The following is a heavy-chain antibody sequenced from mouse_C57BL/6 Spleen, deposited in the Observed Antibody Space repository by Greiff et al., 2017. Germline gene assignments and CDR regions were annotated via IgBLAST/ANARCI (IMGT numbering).Heavy chain of an antibody. CDR2: IDPSDSYT. Sequence: QVQLQQPGAELVRPGTSVKLSCKASGYTFTSYWLHWVKQRPGQGLEWIGVIDPSDSYTNYNQKFKGKATLTVDTSSSTAYMQLSSLTSEDSAVYYCARSYYGNYVTYWGQGTTLTVSS. CDR3: ARSYYGNYVTY. CDR1: GYTFTSYW. V-gene: IGHV1-59*01. J-gene: IGHJ2*01. D-gene: IGHD2-1*01.